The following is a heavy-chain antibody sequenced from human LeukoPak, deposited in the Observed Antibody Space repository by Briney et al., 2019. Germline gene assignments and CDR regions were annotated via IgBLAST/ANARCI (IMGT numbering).Heavy chain of an antibody. D-gene: IGHD5-12*01. CDR2: INAGNGNT. V-gene: IGHV1-3*01. J-gene: IGHJ6*02. Sequence: ASVNVSCTASGYTFTIYAMHWVRQAPGQRLEWMGWINAGNGNTKYSQKFQGRVTITRDTSASTAYMELSSLRSEDTAVYYCSRESGYSGYEALAYYYGMDVWGQGTTVTVSS. CDR3: SRESGYSGYEALAYYYGMDV. CDR1: GYTFTIYA.